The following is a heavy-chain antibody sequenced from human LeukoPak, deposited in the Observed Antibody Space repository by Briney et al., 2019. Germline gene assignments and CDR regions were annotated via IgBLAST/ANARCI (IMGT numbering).Heavy chain of an antibody. J-gene: IGHJ3*02. CDR2: ISGSGVST. V-gene: IGHV3-23*01. CDR1: GFRFSSYA. Sequence: PGGSLRLSCAASGFRFSSYAMSWVRQAPGKGLEWVSAISGSGVSTYYADAVKGRFTVSRDNSKNTLYLQMSSLRAEDTAVYYCAKDQSGWSSDAFDIWGQGTMVTVSS. D-gene: IGHD6-19*01. CDR3: AKDQSGWSSDAFDI.